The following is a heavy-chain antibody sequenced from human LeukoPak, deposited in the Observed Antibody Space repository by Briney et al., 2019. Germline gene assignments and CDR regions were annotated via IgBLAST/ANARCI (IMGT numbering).Heavy chain of an antibody. CDR3: ARDLPPYCSSTSCYSLYGY. D-gene: IGHD2-2*02. CDR1: GFTFDDYG. Sequence: GGSLRLSCAASGFTFDDYGMSWVRQAPGKGLEWVSGINWNGGSTVYADSVKGRFTISRDNAKNSLYLQMNSLRAEDTALYYCARDLPPYCSSTSCYSLYGYWGQGTLVTVSS. J-gene: IGHJ4*02. V-gene: IGHV3-20*04. CDR2: INWNGGST.